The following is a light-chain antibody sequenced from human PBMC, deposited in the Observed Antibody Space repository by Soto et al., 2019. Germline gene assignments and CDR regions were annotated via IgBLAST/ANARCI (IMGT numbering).Light chain of an antibody. V-gene: IGLV2-14*01. J-gene: IGLJ2*01. CDR1: RTDIGGYNY. CDR2: EVT. CDR3: TSYTNSKAYIL. Sequence: QSALTQPASVSGSLGQSITISCTGTRTDIGGYNYVSWYQQYPGKAPKLVICEVTSRPSGISDRFSGSKSGNTASLTISGLQAEDGADCFCTSYTNSKAYILFGGGTKVTVL.